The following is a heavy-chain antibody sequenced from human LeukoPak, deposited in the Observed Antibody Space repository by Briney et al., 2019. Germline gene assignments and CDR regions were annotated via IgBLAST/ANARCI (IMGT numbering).Heavy chain of an antibody. Sequence: TETLSLTCTVSGGSISSYYWSWIRQAPGEGLEWIGNVYYSGSTNYNPSLESRVTITVDTSKNYFSLKLNSVTAADTAVYYCARQDTSSYPADYWGQGTLVTVSS. CDR3: ARQDTSSYPADY. D-gene: IGHD1-26*01. CDR1: GGSISSYY. J-gene: IGHJ4*02. CDR2: VYYSGST. V-gene: IGHV4-59*08.